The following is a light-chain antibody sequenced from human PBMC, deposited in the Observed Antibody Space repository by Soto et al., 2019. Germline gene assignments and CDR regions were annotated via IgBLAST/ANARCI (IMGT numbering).Light chain of an antibody. Sequence: EIVLTQSPATLSLSPGERSTLSCRASQSVSSYLAWYQQKPGQAPRLLIYDASNRATGIPARFSGSGAGTDFTLTISSLEPEDVAVYYCPQRSNWSITFGQGTRLEIK. CDR1: QSVSSY. CDR3: PQRSNWSIT. CDR2: DAS. J-gene: IGKJ5*01. V-gene: IGKV3-11*01.